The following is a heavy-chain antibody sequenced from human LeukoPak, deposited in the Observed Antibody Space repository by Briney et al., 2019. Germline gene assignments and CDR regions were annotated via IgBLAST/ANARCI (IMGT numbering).Heavy chain of an antibody. D-gene: IGHD3-10*01. CDR2: IYYGGTT. J-gene: IGHJ6*03. V-gene: IGHV4-59*11. CDR3: ARAHGSGRYYNRYYYYYMDV. CDR1: GGSINSQY. Sequence: RSSETLSLTCTVSGGSINSQYWTWIRQPPGKGLEYLGYIYYGGTTNYNPSLKSRVTISLDASKNQFSLRLASVTAADTAVYHCARAHGSGRYYNRYYYYYMDVWGKGTTVTVS.